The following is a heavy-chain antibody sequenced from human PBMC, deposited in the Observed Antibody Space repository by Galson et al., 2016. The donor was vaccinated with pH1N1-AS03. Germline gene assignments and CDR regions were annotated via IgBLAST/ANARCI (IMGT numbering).Heavy chain of an antibody. Sequence: SLRLSCAASGFTLTNHPLHWVRQAPGKGLEWVAVLSYGDTYKYYAESVKGRFSIFRDMSDNTLYLKMGSLRPEDTAIYFCARGLQKPSQLWLLAPFDIWGQGTMVSVSS. J-gene: IGHJ3*02. CDR3: ARGLQKPSQLWLLAPFDI. CDR1: GFTLTNHP. D-gene: IGHD3/OR15-3a*01. CDR2: LSYGDTYK. V-gene: IGHV3-30*14.